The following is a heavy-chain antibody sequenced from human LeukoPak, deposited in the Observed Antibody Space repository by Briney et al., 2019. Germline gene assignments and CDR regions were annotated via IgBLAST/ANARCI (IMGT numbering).Heavy chain of an antibody. J-gene: IGHJ4*02. CDR2: IYYSGST. V-gene: IGHV4-59*01. D-gene: IGHD5-24*01. CDR3: AAQGTEMATIRGPFDY. Sequence: SETLSLTCTVSGGSLSSYYWSWIRQPPGKGLEWIGYIYYSGSTNYNPSLMSRVTISVDASKNQFSLKLSSVPAADAAVYYCAAQGTEMATIRGPFDYWGQGTLVTVSS. CDR1: GGSLSSYY.